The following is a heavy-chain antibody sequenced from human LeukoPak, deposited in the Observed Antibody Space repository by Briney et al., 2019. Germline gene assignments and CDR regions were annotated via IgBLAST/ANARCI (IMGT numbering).Heavy chain of an antibody. CDR3: ATRLRTTTVEMATAVLFDY. V-gene: IGHV2-5*01. Sequence: SGPTLVKPTQTLTLTCTCSGFSLSTRGVGVGWIRQPPGKGLECLALIYWNDDKRDSPSLDSRLTITKDTPKNQVVLTMTNLDPMDTDAYYCATRLRTTTVEMATAVLFDYWGQGTMVTVSS. CDR2: IYWNDDK. J-gene: IGHJ4*02. CDR1: GFSLSTRGVG. D-gene: IGHD5-24*01.